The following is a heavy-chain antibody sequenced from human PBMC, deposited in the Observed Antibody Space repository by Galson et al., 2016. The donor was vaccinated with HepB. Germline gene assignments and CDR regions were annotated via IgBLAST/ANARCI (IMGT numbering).Heavy chain of an antibody. J-gene: IGHJ5*02. CDR2: IYHSGDT. D-gene: IGHD6-13*01. V-gene: IGHV4-30-2*01. CDR3: ASLSPAIAAAT. Sequence: GKSLEWIGYIYHSGDTYYNPSLKSRVAISVDKSKNQFSLKLNSLTAADTAVYYCASLSPAIAAATWGQGTLVTVSS.